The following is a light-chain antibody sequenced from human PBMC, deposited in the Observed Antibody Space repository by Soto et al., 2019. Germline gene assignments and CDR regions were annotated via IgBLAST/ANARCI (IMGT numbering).Light chain of an antibody. CDR3: QQYGSSPWT. V-gene: IGKV3-20*01. Sequence: EIVLTQSPGTLSLSPGERASLSCRASQSVTSSYLAWYLQKPGQAPRLLIYVASNRATGIPDRFSGSGSRTDLTLTINRLEPEDFAVYYCQQYGSSPWTFGQGTKVEIK. CDR2: VAS. J-gene: IGKJ1*01. CDR1: QSVTSSY.